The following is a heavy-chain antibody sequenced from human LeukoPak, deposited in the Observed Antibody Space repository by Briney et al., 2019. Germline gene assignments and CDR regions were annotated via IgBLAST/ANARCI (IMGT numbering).Heavy chain of an antibody. CDR1: GFKFGDYA. CDR3: TRCGGYNYLYYFDY. Sequence: PGGSLRLSCTASGFKFGDYAMSWVRQAPGKGLEWVGFIRSNVYGGTTEYAASVKGKFTISRDDSKSIAYLQVNSLKTEDTAVYYCTRCGGYNYLYYFDYWGQGTLVTVSS. CDR2: IRSNVYGGTT. V-gene: IGHV3-49*04. D-gene: IGHD5-24*01. J-gene: IGHJ4*02.